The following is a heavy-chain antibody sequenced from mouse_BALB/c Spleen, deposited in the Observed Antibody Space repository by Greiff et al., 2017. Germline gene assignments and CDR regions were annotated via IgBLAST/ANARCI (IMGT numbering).Heavy chain of an antibody. CDR3: ARKRDYAGAMDY. CDR1: GYAFTNYL. Sequence: VKLMESGAELVRPGTSVKVSCKASGYAFTNYLIEWVKQRPGQGLEWIGVINPGSGGTNYNEKFKGKATLTADKSSSTAYMQLSSLTSDDSAVYVCARKRDYAGAMDYWGQGTSVTVSS. CDR2: INPGSGGT. V-gene: IGHV1-54*01. J-gene: IGHJ4*01. D-gene: IGHD1-1*01.